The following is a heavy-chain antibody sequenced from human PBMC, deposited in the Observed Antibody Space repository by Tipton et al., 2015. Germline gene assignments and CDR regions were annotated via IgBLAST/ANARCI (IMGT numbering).Heavy chain of an antibody. CDR3: ARGPWKTFDY. D-gene: IGHD1-1*01. J-gene: IGHJ4*02. CDR1: GGSLSGYY. Sequence: TLSLTCAVYGGSLSGYYWSWIRQPPGKGLEGIGEINHSGSTNYNPSLKSRVTISVDTSKNQFSLKLSSVTAADTALYYCARGPWKTFDYWVQGPLVTVSS. V-gene: IGHV4-34*01. CDR2: INHSGST.